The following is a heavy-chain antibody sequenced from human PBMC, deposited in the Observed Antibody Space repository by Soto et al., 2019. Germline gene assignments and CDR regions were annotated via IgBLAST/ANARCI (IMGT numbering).Heavy chain of an antibody. V-gene: IGHV4-61*01. CDR1: GGSVSSGSYY. Sequence: QVQLQESGPGLVKPSETLSLTCTVSGGSVSSGSYYWSWIRQPPGKGLEWIGYIYYSGRTNYNPTLESRVTISVDTSKSQFSLKLSSVTAADTALYYCASDYGGNSYALDIWGQGPMVTDSS. CDR2: IYYSGRT. D-gene: IGHD4-17*01. J-gene: IGHJ3*02. CDR3: ASDYGGNSYALDI.